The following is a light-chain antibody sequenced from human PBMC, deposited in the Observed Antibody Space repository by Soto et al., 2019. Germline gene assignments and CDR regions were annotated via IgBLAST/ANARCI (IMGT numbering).Light chain of an antibody. CDR1: QSVGSS. V-gene: IGKV3-20*01. Sequence: TQSPSSLSPGERATLSCRASQSVGSSLAWYQQKLGQAPRLLIYAASDRATGIPDRFSGSGSGTDFTLTISRLEPEDFAVYYCQQYGSSGTFGQGTKVDIK. J-gene: IGKJ1*01. CDR3: QQYGSSGT. CDR2: AAS.